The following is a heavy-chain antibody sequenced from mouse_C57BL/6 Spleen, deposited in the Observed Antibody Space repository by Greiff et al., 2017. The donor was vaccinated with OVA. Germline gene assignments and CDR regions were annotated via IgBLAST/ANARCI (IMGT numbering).Heavy chain of an antibody. CDR1: GFTFSDYG. CDR3: ARAPYDYYAMDY. CDR2: ISSGSSTI. J-gene: IGHJ4*01. V-gene: IGHV5-17*01. Sequence: EVQRVESGGGLVKPGGSLKLSCAASGFTFSDYGMHWVRQAPETGLEWVAYISSGSSTIYYADTVKGRFTISRDNAKNTLFLQMTSLRSEDTAMYYCARAPYDYYAMDYWGQGTSVTVSS. D-gene: IGHD6-5*01.